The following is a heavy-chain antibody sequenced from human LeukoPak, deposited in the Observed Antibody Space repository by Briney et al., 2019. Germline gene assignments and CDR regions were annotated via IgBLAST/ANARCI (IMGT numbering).Heavy chain of an antibody. V-gene: IGHV1-18*01. Sequence: ASVTVSCKASGYTFTSYGISWVRQAPGQGLEWMGWISAYNGNTNYAQKLQGRVTMTTDTSTSTAYMELRSLRSDDTAVYYCARVPLDHCYYGMDVWGQGTTVTVSS. CDR2: ISAYNGNT. CDR1: GYTFTSYG. CDR3: ARVPLDHCYYGMDV. J-gene: IGHJ6*02.